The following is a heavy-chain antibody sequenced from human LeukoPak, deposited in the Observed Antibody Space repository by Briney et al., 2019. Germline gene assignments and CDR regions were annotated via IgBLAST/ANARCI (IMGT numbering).Heavy chain of an antibody. J-gene: IGHJ4*02. D-gene: IGHD3-10*01. Sequence: GGSLRLSCAASGFTFSSYATHWVRQAPGKGLEWVAVISYDGSNKYYADSVKGRFTISRDNSKNTLYLQMNSLRAEDTAVYYCARDRGGEYYFDYWGQGTLVTVSS. CDR3: ARDRGGEYYFDY. CDR1: GFTFSSYA. V-gene: IGHV3-30-3*01. CDR2: ISYDGSNK.